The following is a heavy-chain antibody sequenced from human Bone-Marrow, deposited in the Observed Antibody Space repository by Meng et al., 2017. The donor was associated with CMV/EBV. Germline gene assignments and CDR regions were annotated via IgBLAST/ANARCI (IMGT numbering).Heavy chain of an antibody. V-gene: IGHV1-69*05. Sequence: SVKVSCKASGDTFSSYAISWVRQAPGQGLEWMGGIIPIFGTTNYAQKFQGRVTITRNTSISKAYMELGSLRSEDTAVYSCAWLSFEQLGGGGFYYYYYGMDVWGQGTTVTVSS. J-gene: IGHJ6*02. CDR2: IIPIFGTT. CDR3: AWLSFEQLGGGGFYYYYYGMDV. CDR1: GDTFSSYA. D-gene: IGHD6-6*01.